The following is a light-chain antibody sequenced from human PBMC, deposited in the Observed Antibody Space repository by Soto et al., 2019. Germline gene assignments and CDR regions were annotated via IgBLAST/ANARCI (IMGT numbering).Light chain of an antibody. Sequence: QAVVTQPPSASGTPGQRVTISCSGSSSNIGSNTVNWYQQLPGTAPKLLIYSNNQRPSGVPDRFSGSKSGTSASLAISGLHSEDEADYYCAAWDDSLNGRYVFGTGTKVTVL. CDR1: SSNIGSNT. CDR2: SNN. V-gene: IGLV1-44*01. J-gene: IGLJ1*01. CDR3: AAWDDSLNGRYV.